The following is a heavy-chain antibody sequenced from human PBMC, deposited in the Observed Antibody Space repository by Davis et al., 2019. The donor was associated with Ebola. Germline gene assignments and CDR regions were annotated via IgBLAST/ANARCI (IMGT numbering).Heavy chain of an antibody. D-gene: IGHD3-9*01. Sequence: GGSLRLSCAASGFTFSSYGMHWVRQAPGKGLEWVAVISYDGSNKYYADSVKGRFTISRDNSKNTLYLQMNSLRAEDTAVYYCAKLGVYDTYYFDYWGQGTLVTVSS. V-gene: IGHV3-30*18. CDR2: ISYDGSNK. J-gene: IGHJ4*02. CDR3: AKLGVYDTYYFDY. CDR1: GFTFSSYG.